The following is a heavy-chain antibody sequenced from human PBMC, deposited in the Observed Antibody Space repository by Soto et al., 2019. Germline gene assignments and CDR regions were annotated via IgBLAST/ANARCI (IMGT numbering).Heavy chain of an antibody. Sequence: PGESLKISCKGSGYSFSTYWIGWVRQMPGKGLEWIGIIYPGDSDTRYSPSFQGQVLISVDKSISTAYLHWGSLKASDTAVYYCARGDIVGRKVGAFDIWGQGTMVTVSS. J-gene: IGHJ3*02. CDR3: ARGDIVGRKVGAFDI. V-gene: IGHV5-51*01. CDR2: IYPGDSDT. CDR1: GYSFSTYW. D-gene: IGHD1-26*01.